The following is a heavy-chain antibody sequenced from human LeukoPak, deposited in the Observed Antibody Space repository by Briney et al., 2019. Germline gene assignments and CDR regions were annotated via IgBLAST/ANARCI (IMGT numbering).Heavy chain of an antibody. Sequence: PGGSLRLSCAASGFTFSSYGMHWVRQAPGEGLERVAVISYDGSNKYYADSVKGRFTISRDNSKNTLYLQMNSLRAEDTAVYYCAKVELRYFDWSPPDYWGQGTLVTVSS. D-gene: IGHD3-9*01. CDR1: GFTFSSYG. CDR3: AKVELRYFDWSPPDY. CDR2: ISYDGSNK. V-gene: IGHV3-30*18. J-gene: IGHJ4*02.